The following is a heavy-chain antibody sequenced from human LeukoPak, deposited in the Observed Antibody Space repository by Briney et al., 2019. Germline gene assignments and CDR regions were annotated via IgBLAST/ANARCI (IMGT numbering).Heavy chain of an antibody. V-gene: IGHV1-18*01. J-gene: IGHJ4*02. CDR1: NYTFINYG. D-gene: IGHD2-2*01. CDR2: ISTYNGNT. Sequence: APVKVSCKASNYTFINYGISWVRQAPGQGLEWMGWISTYNGNTKYGQKFQGRVTMTRDTSTSTAYMEVKSLRSDDTAVYYCARDRSTEKEWSSDYWGQGTLVTVSS. CDR3: ARDRSTEKEWSSDY.